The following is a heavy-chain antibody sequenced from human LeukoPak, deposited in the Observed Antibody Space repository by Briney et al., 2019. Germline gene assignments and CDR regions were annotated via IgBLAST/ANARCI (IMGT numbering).Heavy chain of an antibody. CDR1: GGSISSGGYS. D-gene: IGHD3-10*01. CDR2: IYHSGST. Sequence: SETLSLTCAVSGGSISSGGYSWSWIRQPPGKGLEWIGYIYHSGSTYYNPSLKSRVTISVDRSKNQFSLKLSSVTAADTAVYYCASQGGSGSSGNWFDPWGQGTLVTVSS. J-gene: IGHJ5*02. V-gene: IGHV4-30-2*01. CDR3: ASQGGSGSSGNWFDP.